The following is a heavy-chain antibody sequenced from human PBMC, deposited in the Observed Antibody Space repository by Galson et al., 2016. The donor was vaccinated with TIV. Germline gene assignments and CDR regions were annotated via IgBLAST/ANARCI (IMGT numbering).Heavy chain of an antibody. J-gene: IGHJ6*02. V-gene: IGHV4-34*01. CDR2: ISHSGYA. D-gene: IGHD3-9*01. CDR1: GGSLSGYF. Sequence: SETLSLTCAVSGGSLSGYFWTWIRQAPGKGLEWIGEISHSGYARHKPSLESRVTLSIDTSKSQFSLQLSSVTAADTAVYYCAREFYDVLTGPINFYYGMDIWGHGTTVTVS. CDR3: AREFYDVLTGPINFYYGMDI.